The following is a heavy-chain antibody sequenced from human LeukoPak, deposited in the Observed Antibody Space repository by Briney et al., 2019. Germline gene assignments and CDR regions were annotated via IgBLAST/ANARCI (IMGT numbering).Heavy chain of an antibody. V-gene: IGHV3-30-3*01. D-gene: IGHD5-24*01. Sequence: GGSLRLSCAASGFTFSSYAMHWVRQAPGKGLEWVAVISYDGSNKYYADSVKGRFTISRDNSKNTLYLQMNSLRAEDTAVYYCARDQGMATIQVYYWGQGTLVTVSS. CDR2: ISYDGSNK. J-gene: IGHJ4*02. CDR3: ARDQGMATIQVYY. CDR1: GFTFSSYA.